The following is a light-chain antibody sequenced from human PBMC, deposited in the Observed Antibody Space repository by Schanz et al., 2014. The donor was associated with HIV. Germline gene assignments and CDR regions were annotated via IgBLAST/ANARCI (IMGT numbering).Light chain of an antibody. CDR2: GDS. Sequence: QSVLTQPPSVSGAPGQRVTISCTGTNSNIGAGYDVHWYQQLPGTAPKLLIYGDSNRPSGVPDRFSGSKSGTSASLAISGLRSEDEADYFCQSFDSSLSGVVFGGGTKLTVL. CDR1: NSNIGAGYD. V-gene: IGLV1-40*01. J-gene: IGLJ3*02. CDR3: QSFDSSLSGVV.